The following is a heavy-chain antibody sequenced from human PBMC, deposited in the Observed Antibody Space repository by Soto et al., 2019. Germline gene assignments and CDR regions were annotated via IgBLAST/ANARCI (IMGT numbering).Heavy chain of an antibody. CDR1: GYTFTGYD. J-gene: IGHJ4*02. D-gene: IGHD1-7*01. CDR3: TGEKVGTTGIDF. Sequence: QAQLVQSGAEVKKPGASVKVSCKASGYTFTGYDINWVRQATGQGLEWMEWMNPNSGNTGYAQNFQGRVTMTRDNYITTAYMELTSLRDDDSTVDYCTGEKVGTTGIDFWGQGTLVSVPS. CDR2: MNPNSGNT. V-gene: IGHV1-8*01.